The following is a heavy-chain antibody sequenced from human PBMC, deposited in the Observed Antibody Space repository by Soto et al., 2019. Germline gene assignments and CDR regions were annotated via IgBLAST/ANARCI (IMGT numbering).Heavy chain of an antibody. Sequence: GGSLRLSCAASGFTFSDYYMSWIRQAPGKGLEWVSYISSSGSTIYYADSVKGRFTISRDNAKNSLYLQMNSLRADDTAVYYCASRPFVYDSSGYYSYYYGMDVWGQGTTVTVSS. CDR2: ISSSGSTI. J-gene: IGHJ6*02. V-gene: IGHV3-11*01. CDR1: GFTFSDYY. D-gene: IGHD3-22*01. CDR3: ASRPFVYDSSGYYSYYYGMDV.